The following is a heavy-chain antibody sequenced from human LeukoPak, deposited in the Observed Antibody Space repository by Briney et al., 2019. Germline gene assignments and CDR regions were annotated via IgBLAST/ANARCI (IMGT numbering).Heavy chain of an antibody. CDR2: ISGSGGST. Sequence: QTGGSLRLSCAASGFTFSSYAMSWVRQAPGKGLEWVSAISGSGGSTYYADSVKGRFTISRDNSKNTLYLQMNSLRAEDTAVYYCAKAAIRITMIVVVPDAFDIWGQGTMVTVSS. J-gene: IGHJ3*02. D-gene: IGHD3-22*01. CDR1: GFTFSSYA. CDR3: AKAAIRITMIVVVPDAFDI. V-gene: IGHV3-23*01.